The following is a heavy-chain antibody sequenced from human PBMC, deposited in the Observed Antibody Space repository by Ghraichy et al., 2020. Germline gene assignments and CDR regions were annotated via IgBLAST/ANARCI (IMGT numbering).Heavy chain of an antibody. V-gene: IGHV4-59*01. CDR1: GGSISGYY. J-gene: IGHJ6*02. D-gene: IGHD4-17*01. CDR2: IYYSGST. Sequence: SETLSLTCTVSGGSISGYYWSWIRQPPGKGLEWVGYIYYSGSTNYNPSLKSRVTISVDTSKNQFSLKLSSVTAADAAVYFCARARFMVTTRRYYYGMDVWGQGTTVTVSS. CDR3: ARARFMVTTRRYYYGMDV.